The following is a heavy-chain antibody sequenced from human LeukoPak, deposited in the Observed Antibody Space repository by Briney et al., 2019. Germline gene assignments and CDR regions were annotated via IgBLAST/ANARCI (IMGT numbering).Heavy chain of an antibody. CDR2: IYHSGST. CDR1: GGSISSSNW. V-gene: IGHV4-4*02. CDR3: ARMRQNYYYYIDV. Sequence: SETLSLTCAVSGGSISSSNWWSWVRQPPGKGLEWIGEIYHSGSTNYNPSLKSRVTISVDTSKNQFSLKLSSVTAADTAVYYCARMRQNYYYYIDVWGKGTTVTVSS. J-gene: IGHJ6*03.